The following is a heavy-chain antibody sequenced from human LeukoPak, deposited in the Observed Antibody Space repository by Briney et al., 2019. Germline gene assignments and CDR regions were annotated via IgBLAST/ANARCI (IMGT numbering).Heavy chain of an antibody. CDR2: IRKDGSPQ. J-gene: IGHJ4*02. CDR1: GFPFSEHW. Sequence: GGSLRLSCAVSGFPFSEHWMTWVRQAPGKGLEWVANIRKDGSPQYYLDSVKGRFTISRDNAKNSVYLQMNNLRDEDTAVYYCVTYQSLGHWGQGTLVTVSP. D-gene: IGHD2-2*01. CDR3: VTYQSLGH. V-gene: IGHV3-7*01.